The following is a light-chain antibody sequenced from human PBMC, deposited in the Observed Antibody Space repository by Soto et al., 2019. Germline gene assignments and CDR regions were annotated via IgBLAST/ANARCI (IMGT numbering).Light chain of an antibody. CDR1: QGIRSD. J-gene: IGKJ5*01. V-gene: IGKV1-9*01. CDR2: AAS. Sequence: IQLTQSPSSLSASVEDGVTITCRASQGIRSDLAWYQQKPGKAPKLLIYAASTLQSGVPSRFSGSGSGTDFTLIISSLQPEDFATCYCQKFKTYPITSGQGTRLEMK. CDR3: QKFKTYPIT.